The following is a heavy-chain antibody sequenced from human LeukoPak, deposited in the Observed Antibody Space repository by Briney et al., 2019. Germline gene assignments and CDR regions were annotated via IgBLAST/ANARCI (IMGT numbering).Heavy chain of an antibody. CDR3: ARGVAAYTHYADSSGYD. V-gene: IGHV1-2*02. D-gene: IGHD3-22*01. CDR2: INPMNGDT. J-gene: IGHJ4*02. Sequence: ASVKVSCKASGYTLTGYHMHWVRQAPGQGLEWMGWINPMNGDTNYAQKFQGRVTMTRDTSINTAYMELRSLISDDTAVYYCARGVAAYTHYADSSGYDWGQGTLVTVSS. CDR1: GYTLTGYH.